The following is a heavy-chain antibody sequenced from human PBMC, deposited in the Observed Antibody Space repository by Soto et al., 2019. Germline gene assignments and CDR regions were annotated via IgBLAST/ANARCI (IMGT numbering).Heavy chain of an antibody. CDR1: GYTFSNYA. CDR2: ISADNGNT. CDR3: ARDRSSGWYVNFDY. D-gene: IGHD6-19*01. V-gene: IGHV1-18*01. J-gene: IGHJ4*02. Sequence: ASVKVSCKASGYTFSNYAIHWVRQAPGQGLEWMGWISADNGNTKYAQKLQGRVTMTRDTSTSTAYMELRSLRSDDTAVYYCARDRSSGWYVNFDYWGQGTLVTVSS.